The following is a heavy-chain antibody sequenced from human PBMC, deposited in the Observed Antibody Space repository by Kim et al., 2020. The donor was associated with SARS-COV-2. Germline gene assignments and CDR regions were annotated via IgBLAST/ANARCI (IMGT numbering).Heavy chain of an antibody. CDR1: GFTFSSYA. J-gene: IGHJ4*02. CDR2: ISYDGSNK. D-gene: IGHD4-17*01. Sequence: GGSLRLSCAASGFTFSSYAMHWVRQAPGKGLEWVAVISYDGSNKYYADSVKGRFTISRDNSKNTLYLQMNSLRAEDTAVYYCASSSVGDQGFDYWGQGTLVTVSS. CDR3: ASSSVGDQGFDY. V-gene: IGHV3-30*04.